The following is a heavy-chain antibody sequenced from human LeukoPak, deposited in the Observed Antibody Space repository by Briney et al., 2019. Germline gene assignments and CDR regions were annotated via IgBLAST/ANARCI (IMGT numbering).Heavy chain of an antibody. CDR2: IYHSGST. Sequence: SQTLSLTCAVSGGSISSGGYSWSWIRQPPGKGLEWIGYIYHSGSTYYNPSLKSRVTISVDTSKNQFSLKLSSVTAADTAVYYCAGRSRSGWYYGYWGQGTLVTVSS. V-gene: IGHV4-30-2*02. D-gene: IGHD6-19*01. J-gene: IGHJ4*02. CDR1: GGSISSGGYS. CDR3: AGRSRSGWYYGY.